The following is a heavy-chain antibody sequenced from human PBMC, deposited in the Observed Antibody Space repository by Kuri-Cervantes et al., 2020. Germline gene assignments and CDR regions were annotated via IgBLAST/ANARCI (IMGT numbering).Heavy chain of an antibody. CDR1: GYTFTSYD. V-gene: IGHV1-8*01. Sequence: ASVKVSCKASGYTFTSYDINWVRQATGQGLEWMGWMNPNSGNTGYAQKFQGRVTMTRNTSISTAYMELSSLRSDDTAVYYCARVYQPLLYTYYYYGMDVWGQGTTVTVSS. J-gene: IGHJ6*02. D-gene: IGHD2-2*02. CDR2: MNPNSGNT. CDR3: ARVYQPLLYTYYYYGMDV.